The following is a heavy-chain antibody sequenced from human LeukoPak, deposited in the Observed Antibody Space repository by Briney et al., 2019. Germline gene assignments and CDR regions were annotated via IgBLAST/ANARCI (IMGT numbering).Heavy chain of an antibody. Sequence: SETLSLTCTVSGGSISSSSYYWGWIRQPPGKGLEWIGSIYYSGSTYYNPSLKSRVTISVVTSKNQFSMEVGSVTAADSAVYYCARQPVGYYDSSGYYWLDYWGQGTLVTVSS. CDR3: ARQPVGYYDSSGYYWLDY. D-gene: IGHD3-22*01. J-gene: IGHJ4*02. CDR1: GGSISSSSYY. CDR2: IYYSGST. V-gene: IGHV4-39*01.